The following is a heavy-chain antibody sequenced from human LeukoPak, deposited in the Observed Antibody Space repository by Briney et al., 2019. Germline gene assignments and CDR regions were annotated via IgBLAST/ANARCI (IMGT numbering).Heavy chain of an antibody. J-gene: IGHJ4*02. D-gene: IGHD3-10*01. Sequence: GGSLRLSCAASGFTFSSYAMSWVRQAPGKGLEWVSAISGSGGSTYYADSVKGRFTISRDNSKNKLYLQMNSLRAEDTAVYYCAKLLRGTVVPYFDYWGQGTLATVSS. CDR2: ISGSGGST. CDR1: GFTFSSYA. V-gene: IGHV3-23*01. CDR3: AKLLRGTVVPYFDY.